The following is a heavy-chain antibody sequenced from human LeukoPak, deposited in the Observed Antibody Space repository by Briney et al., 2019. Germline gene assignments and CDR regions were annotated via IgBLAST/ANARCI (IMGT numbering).Heavy chain of an antibody. CDR1: GFTFSSYG. Sequence: GGSLRLSCAASGFTFSSYGMHWVRQAPGKGLEWVAVISYDGSNKYYADSVKGRFTIPRDNSKDTLYLQLNSLRAEDRAVYYCAKDRYSSGWLYYFDYWGQGTLATVSS. CDR2: ISYDGSNK. CDR3: AKDRYSSGWLYYFDY. D-gene: IGHD6-19*01. J-gene: IGHJ4*02. V-gene: IGHV3-30*18.